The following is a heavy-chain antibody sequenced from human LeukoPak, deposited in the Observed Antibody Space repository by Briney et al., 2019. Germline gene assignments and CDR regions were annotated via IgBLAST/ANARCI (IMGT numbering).Heavy chain of an antibody. CDR1: GYTFTSSS. D-gene: IGHD1-1*01. CDR2: ISTYNGNT. CDR3: AASLTTGGYYGMDV. J-gene: IGHJ6*02. V-gene: IGHV1-18*01. Sequence: ASVKVSCKASGYTFTSSSINWVRLAPGQGLEWMGWISTYNGNTNYAQKLQGRVTMTTDTSTSTAYMELRSLRSDDTAVYFCAASLTTGGYYGMDVWGQGTTVTVSS.